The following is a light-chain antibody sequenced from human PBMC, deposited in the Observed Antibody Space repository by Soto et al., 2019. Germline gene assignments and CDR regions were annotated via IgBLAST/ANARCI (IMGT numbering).Light chain of an antibody. CDR3: QQFNNYLLT. CDR1: QGISSA. J-gene: IGKJ4*01. CDR2: DAS. Sequence: AIQLTQSPSSLSASVGDRVTITCRASQGISSALAWYQQKPGKAPKLLIYDASSLESGVPSRFSGSGSGTDFPLTISRLQPEDVATYYCQQFNNYLLTFGGGTKVEIK. V-gene: IGKV1D-13*01.